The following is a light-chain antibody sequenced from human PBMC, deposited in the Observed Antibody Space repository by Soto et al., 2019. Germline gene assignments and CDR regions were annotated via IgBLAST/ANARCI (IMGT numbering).Light chain of an antibody. V-gene: IGLV2-14*01. J-gene: IGLJ1*01. CDR2: EVS. CDR1: SSDVGGYKY. CDR3: SSYTRSSTNV. Sequence: QSVLTQPASVSGSPGQSITISCTGTSSDVGGYKYVSWYQQHPGKAPKLMIFEVSNRPSGVSNRFSGSKSDNTASLTISGLQAEDEADYYCSSYTRSSTNVFGPGTKVTV.